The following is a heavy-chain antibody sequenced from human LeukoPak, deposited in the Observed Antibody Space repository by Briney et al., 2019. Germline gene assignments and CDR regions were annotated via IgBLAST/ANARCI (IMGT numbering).Heavy chain of an antibody. V-gene: IGHV3-23*01. CDR2: ISGSGGGT. Sequence: PGGSLRLSCAASRFTFNIYAMSWVRQAPGKGLEWVSSISGSGGGTFYASSVRGRFAISRDNSKHTVFLQMNGLRAEDTAIYYCAKWDENFYNMDVWGQGTTVTVSS. CDR1: RFTFNIYA. D-gene: IGHD1-26*01. J-gene: IGHJ6*03. CDR3: AKWDENFYNMDV.